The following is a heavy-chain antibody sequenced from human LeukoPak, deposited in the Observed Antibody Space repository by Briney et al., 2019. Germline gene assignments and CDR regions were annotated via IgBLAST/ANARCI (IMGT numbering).Heavy chain of an antibody. V-gene: IGHV3-74*01. CDR3: ARYSSSSGGASYYLDY. J-gene: IGHJ4*01. CDR2: ISGDGSVT. Sequence: GGSLRLSCTASGFTLRNYWMHWVRQVPGKRLVGVSRISGDGSVTNYADSVQGRFTISRDNAKNILYLQINSLRSEDTAVYYCARYSSSSGGASYYLDYWGHGTLVTVSS. CDR1: GFTLRNYW. D-gene: IGHD6-6*01.